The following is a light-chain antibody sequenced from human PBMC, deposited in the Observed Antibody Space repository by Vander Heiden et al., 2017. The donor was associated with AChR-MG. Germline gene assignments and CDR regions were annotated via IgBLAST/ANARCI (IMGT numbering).Light chain of an antibody. CDR2: EVS. CDR1: SSDVGSYNL. Sequence: QSALTQPAPVSGSPGQSITISCTGTSSDVGSYNLVSWYQQHPGKAPKRRSYEVSKRPSGVSNRFSGSKSGNTESLTISGLQAEDEADYDCCSYAGSSTEGFGTVTEVTGL. J-gene: IGLJ1*01. V-gene: IGLV2-23*02. CDR3: CSYAGSSTEG.